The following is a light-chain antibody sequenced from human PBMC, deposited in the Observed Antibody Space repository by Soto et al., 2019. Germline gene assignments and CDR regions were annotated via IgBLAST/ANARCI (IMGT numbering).Light chain of an antibody. CDR3: ASWDDRLNAVV. CDR1: NSNIGSNT. Sequence: QSALTQPPSASGTPGQRVTITCSGSNSNIGSNTVNWYQQLPGTAPKLLIYDNNKRPSGVPGRFSDSKSGTSASLAISGLQSEDEADYYCASWDDRLNAVVFGGGPSSPS. J-gene: IGLJ2*01. CDR2: DNN. V-gene: IGLV1-44*01.